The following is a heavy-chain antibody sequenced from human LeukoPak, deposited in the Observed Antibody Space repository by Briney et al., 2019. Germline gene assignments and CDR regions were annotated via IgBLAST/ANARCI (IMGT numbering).Heavy chain of an antibody. J-gene: IGHJ4*02. D-gene: IGHD2-2*02. CDR1: GFTFSNAW. CDR2: IKSKTDGGTT. V-gene: IGHV3-15*01. CDR3: TTAGGVVVPAAIAVAGTCCFDY. Sequence: PGGSLRLSCAASGFTFSNAWMSWVRQAPGKGLEWVGRIKSKTDGGTTDYAAPVKGRFTISRGDSKNTLYLQMNSLKTEDTAVYYCTTAGGVVVPAAIAVAGTCCFDYWGQGTLVTVSS.